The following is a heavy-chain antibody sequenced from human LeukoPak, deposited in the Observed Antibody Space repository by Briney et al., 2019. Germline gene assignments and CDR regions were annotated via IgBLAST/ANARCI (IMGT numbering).Heavy chain of an antibody. Sequence: SLRLSCAASGFTFDDYAMHWVRQAPGKGLEWVSGISWNSGSIGYADSVKGRFTISRDNAKTSLYLQMNSLRAEDTALYYCAKGHYDSSGYLDYWGQGTLVTVSS. J-gene: IGHJ4*02. CDR3: AKGHYDSSGYLDY. CDR1: GFTFDDYA. CDR2: ISWNSGSI. D-gene: IGHD3-22*01. V-gene: IGHV3-9*01.